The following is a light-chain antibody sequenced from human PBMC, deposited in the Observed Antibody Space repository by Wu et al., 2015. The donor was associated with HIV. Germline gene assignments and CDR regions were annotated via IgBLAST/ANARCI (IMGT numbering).Light chain of an antibody. CDR3: QHYHAFPWT. Sequence: DIQMTQSPSTLSAYVGDRVTITCRASQSIRSWLAWYQQKPGKAPNLLIYMASSLQSGVPSRFSGSGSGTEFTLTIASLQPDDSATYYCQHYHAFPWTFGQGTKVEIK. J-gene: IGKJ1*01. V-gene: IGKV1-5*03. CDR1: QSIRSW. CDR2: MAS.